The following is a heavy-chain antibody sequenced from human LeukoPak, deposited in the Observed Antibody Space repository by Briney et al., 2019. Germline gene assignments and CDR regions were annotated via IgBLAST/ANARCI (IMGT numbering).Heavy chain of an antibody. Sequence: GGSLRLSCAASRFSFSNYWMHWVRQAPGKGLVWVSRIKSDGSNPSYADSVKGRFTISRDNAENMLYLQMNTLGAEDTAVYYCARDIVSGSGSLDYWGQGTLVTVSS. J-gene: IGHJ4*02. CDR3: ARDIVSGSGSLDY. D-gene: IGHD3-10*01. V-gene: IGHV3-74*01. CDR1: RFSFSNYW. CDR2: IKSDGSNP.